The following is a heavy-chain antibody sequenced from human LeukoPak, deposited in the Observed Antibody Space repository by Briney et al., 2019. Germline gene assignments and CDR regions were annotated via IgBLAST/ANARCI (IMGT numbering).Heavy chain of an antibody. J-gene: IGHJ3*02. V-gene: IGHV3-7*01. CDR2: INEDGTIK. CDR1: GFTFSTSW. D-gene: IGHD5-18*01. CDR3: ARDSGYNAFDI. Sequence: GGSLRLSCAASGFTFSTSWITWVRQAPGKELEWLGNINEDGTIKNYVDSVKGRFTTSRDNAKNSLFLQMLSLRADDTAVYYCARDSGYNAFDIWGLGRMVTVSS.